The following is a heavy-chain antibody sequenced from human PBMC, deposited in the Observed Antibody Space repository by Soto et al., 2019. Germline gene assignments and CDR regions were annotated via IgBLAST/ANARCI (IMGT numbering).Heavy chain of an antibody. D-gene: IGHD2-2*01. CDR2: INSDGSST. CDR3: ARMEDIVVVPAAGEDYYYGMDV. J-gene: IGHJ6*02. V-gene: IGHV3-74*01. CDR1: GFAFSSYW. Sequence: PGGSLRLSCAASGFAFSSYWMHWVRQAPRKGLVWVSRINSDGSSTTYADSVKGRFTISRDNAKNTLYLQMNSLRAEGTAVYYCARMEDIVVVPAAGEDYYYGMDVWGQGTTVTVSS.